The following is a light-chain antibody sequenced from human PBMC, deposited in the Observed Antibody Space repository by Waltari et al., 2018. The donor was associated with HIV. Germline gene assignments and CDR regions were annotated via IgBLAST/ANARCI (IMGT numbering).Light chain of an antibody. CDR3: QRTYGAP. Sequence: DIQLTQSPSSLSASVGDRVTISCRVSQGISSFLNWYRQKPGKLPNFLISSASNLQSAVPLRIGGTGSGTDRPPTISGGQPEDVVGEDGQRTYGAPFGPGSKVDTK. CDR1: QGISSF. CDR2: SAS. J-gene: IGKJ3*01. V-gene: IGKV1-27*01.